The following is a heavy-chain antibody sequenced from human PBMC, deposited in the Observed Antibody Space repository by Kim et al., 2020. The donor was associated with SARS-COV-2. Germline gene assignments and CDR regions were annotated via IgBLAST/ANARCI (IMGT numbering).Heavy chain of an antibody. CDR3: ARERAMVTDY. Sequence: SETLSLTCTVSGFSMNNYFWNWIRQPPGKGLEWIWYISYIGRTDYNPSLKSRVTISVDTSKNQFSLKLSAVTAADTAVYYCARERAMVTDYWGQGTLVAVSS. D-gene: IGHD5-18*01. J-gene: IGHJ4*02. V-gene: IGHV4-59*01. CDR2: ISYIGRT. CDR1: GFSMNNYF.